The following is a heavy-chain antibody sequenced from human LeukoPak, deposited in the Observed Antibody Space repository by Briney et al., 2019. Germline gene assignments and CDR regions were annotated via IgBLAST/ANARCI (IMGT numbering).Heavy chain of an antibody. V-gene: IGHV4-30-2*01. CDR3: ASLGGIASY. J-gene: IGHJ4*02. CDR1: GGSISSGGYY. D-gene: IGHD6-13*01. CDR2: IYHSGST. Sequence: PSETLSLTCTVSGGSISSGGYYWSWIRQPPGKGLEWIGYIYHSGSTYYNPSLKSRVTISVDRSKNQFSLKLSSVTAADTAVYYCASLGGIASYWGQGTLVTVSS.